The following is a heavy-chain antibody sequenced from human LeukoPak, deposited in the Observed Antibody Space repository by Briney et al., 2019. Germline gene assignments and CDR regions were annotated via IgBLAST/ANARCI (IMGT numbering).Heavy chain of an antibody. CDR3: AREPLAYYYDSSGYFYYFDY. Sequence: SETLSLTCAVYGGSFSGYYWSWIRQPPGKGLEWIGEINHSGSTNYNPSLKSRVTISVDTSKNQFCLKLSSVTAADTAVYYCAREPLAYYYDSSGYFYYFDYWGQGTLVTVSS. CDR2: INHSGST. J-gene: IGHJ4*02. V-gene: IGHV4-34*01. CDR1: GGSFSGYY. D-gene: IGHD3-22*01.